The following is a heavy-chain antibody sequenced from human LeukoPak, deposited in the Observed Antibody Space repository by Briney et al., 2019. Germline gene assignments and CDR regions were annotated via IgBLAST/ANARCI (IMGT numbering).Heavy chain of an antibody. D-gene: IGHD4-17*01. J-gene: IGHJ4*02. CDR3: ARYGDSYY. CDR1: GGSISSRGYY. Sequence: SETRSLTCTVAGGSISSRGYYWSWIRQHLGKGLEWIGYICYRGRTYYNPSLKSRVTISVDTSKNQFSLKLSSVTAADTAVYYCARYGDSYYWGQGTLVTVSS. CDR2: ICYRGRT. V-gene: IGHV4-31*03.